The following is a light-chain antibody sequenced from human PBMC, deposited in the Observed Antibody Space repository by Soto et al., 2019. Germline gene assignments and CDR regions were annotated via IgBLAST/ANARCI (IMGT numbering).Light chain of an antibody. V-gene: IGLV2-14*01. CDR3: SSYTGSSTLV. J-gene: IGLJ1*01. Sequence: ALTQPASLSGSPGQSITISCTGTSSDVGGYNYVSWYQQHPGKAPKLIIYEVSYRPSGVSNRFSGSKSGNTASLTISGLQADDEADYYCSSYTGSSTLVFGTGTKGTVL. CDR2: EVS. CDR1: SSDVGGYNY.